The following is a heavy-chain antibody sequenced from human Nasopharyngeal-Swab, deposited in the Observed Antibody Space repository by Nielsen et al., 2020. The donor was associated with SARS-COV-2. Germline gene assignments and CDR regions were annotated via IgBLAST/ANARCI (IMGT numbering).Heavy chain of an antibody. CDR2: IIPILGIA. J-gene: IGHJ6*02. Sequence: SVKVSCKASGGTFSSYAISWVRQAPGQGLEWMGRIIPILGIANYAQKFQGRVTITANKSTSTAYMELSSLRSEDTAVYYCAREYCSGGSCYGNYGMDVCGQGTTVTVSS. V-gene: IGHV1-69*04. CDR3: AREYCSGGSCYGNYGMDV. D-gene: IGHD2-15*01. CDR1: GGTFSSYA.